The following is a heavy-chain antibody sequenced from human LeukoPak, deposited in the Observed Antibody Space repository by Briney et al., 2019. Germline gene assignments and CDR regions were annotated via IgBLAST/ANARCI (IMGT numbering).Heavy chain of an antibody. CDR3: TRDRGRAFDI. CDR1: GFTFTDFW. D-gene: IGHD3/OR15-3a*01. V-gene: IGHV3-7*01. Sequence: HSGGSLSFSCAASGFTFTDFWMRWVRQAPGKGLEWVANIKRDGSEVYYVDSVKGRFTISRDNAKNSLYLQMNSLRAEDTAVYYCTRDRGRAFDIWAQGTMVTVSS. J-gene: IGHJ3*02. CDR2: IKRDGSEV.